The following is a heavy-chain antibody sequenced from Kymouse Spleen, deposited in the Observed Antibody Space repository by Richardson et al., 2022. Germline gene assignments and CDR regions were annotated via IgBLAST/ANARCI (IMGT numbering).Heavy chain of an antibody. V-gene: IGHV3-33*01. D-gene: IGHD1-7*01. CDR1: GFTFSSYG. J-gene: IGHJ6*02. CDR2: IWYDGSNK. CDR3: ARKLELREDYYGMDV. Sequence: QVQLVESGGGVVQPGRSLRLSCAASGFTFSSYGMHWVRQAPGKGLEWVAVIWYDGSNKYYADSVKGRFTISRDNSKNTLYLQMNSLRAEDTAVYYCARKLELREDYYGMDVWGQGTTVTVSS.